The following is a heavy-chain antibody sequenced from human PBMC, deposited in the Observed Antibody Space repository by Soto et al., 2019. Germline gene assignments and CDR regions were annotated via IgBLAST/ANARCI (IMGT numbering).Heavy chain of an antibody. D-gene: IGHD6-19*01. CDR2: ISGSGGST. CDR1: GFTFSSYA. Sequence: EVQLLESGGGLVQPGGSLRLSCAASGFTFSSYAMSWVRQAPGKGLEWVSAISGSGGSTYYADSVKGRTTISRDNSKNTLYLQMNSLRAEDTVVYYCARGNGYSSGWFDYWGQGTLVTVSS. J-gene: IGHJ4*02. CDR3: ARGNGYSSGWFDY. V-gene: IGHV3-23*01.